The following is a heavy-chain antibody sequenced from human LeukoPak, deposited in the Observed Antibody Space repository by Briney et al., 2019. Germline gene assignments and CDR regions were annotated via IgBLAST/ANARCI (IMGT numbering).Heavy chain of an antibody. J-gene: IGHJ4*02. CDR2: IYYSGST. D-gene: IGHD3-10*01. CDR3: ARVVKLWFGELRGYFDY. CDR1: GGSISSYY. V-gene: IGHV4-59*01. Sequence: SETLSLTCTVSGGSISSYYWSWIRQPPGKGLEWIGYIYYSGSTNYNPSLKSRVTISVDTSKNQFSLKLSSVTAADTAVYYCARVVKLWFGELRGYFDYWGQGTLVTVSS.